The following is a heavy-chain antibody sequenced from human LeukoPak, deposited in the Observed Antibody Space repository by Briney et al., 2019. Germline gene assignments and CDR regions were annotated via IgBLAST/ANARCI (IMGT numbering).Heavy chain of an antibody. V-gene: IGHV3-7*01. CDR1: GFIFTTYT. CDR2: IKEDESEK. CDR3: AREYWGIDY. J-gene: IGHJ4*02. Sequence: GGSLRLSCAASGFIFTTYTMSWVRQAPGKGLEWVANIKEDESEKNYVDSVKGRFTISRDNAENSVSLQMNNLRAEDTGLYFCAREYWGIDYWGQGILVTVSS. D-gene: IGHD2-8*02.